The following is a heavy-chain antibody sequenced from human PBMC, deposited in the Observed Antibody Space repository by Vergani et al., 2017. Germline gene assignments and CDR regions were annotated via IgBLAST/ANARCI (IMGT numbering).Heavy chain of an antibody. Sequence: QVQLVQSGAEVKKPGSSVKVSCKAFGGTLSSYAISWVRQAPGQGLEWMGGIIPIFGTAKYAQKFQGRVTITADESTSTAYMDLSSLRSEDTAVYYGARGAAAGKGGYYYYYYMDVWGKGTTVTVSS. CDR1: GGTLSSYA. V-gene: IGHV1-69*01. J-gene: IGHJ6*03. CDR2: IIPIFGTA. D-gene: IGHD6-13*01. CDR3: ARGAAAGKGGYYYYYYMDV.